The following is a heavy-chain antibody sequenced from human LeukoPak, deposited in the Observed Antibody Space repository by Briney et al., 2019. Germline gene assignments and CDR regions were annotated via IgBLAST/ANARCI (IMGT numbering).Heavy chain of an antibody. CDR1: GFTFSSYA. J-gene: IGHJ4*02. CDR2: ISGSGGST. CDR3: AKERSLEIAVAGTIFDY. Sequence: GGSLGLSCAASGFTFSSYAMSWVRQAPGKGLEWVSAISGSGGSTYYADSVKGRFTISRDNSKNIIYLEMSSLKAEDTAVYYCAKERSLEIAVAGTIFDYWGQGTLVTVSS. V-gene: IGHV3-23*01. D-gene: IGHD6-19*01.